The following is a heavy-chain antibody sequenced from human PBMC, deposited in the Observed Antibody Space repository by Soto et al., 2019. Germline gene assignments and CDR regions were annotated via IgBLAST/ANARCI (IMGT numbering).Heavy chain of an antibody. CDR2: TYYRSKWYN. CDR1: GDSVSSNSAA. Sequence: QVQLQQSGPGLVKPSQTLSLTCAISGDSVSSNSAAWNWIRQSPSRGLEWLGRTYYRSKWYNDYAVSVKSRITITPDTSKNQFSLQLNSVTPEDTAVYYCAREGIIAVAGTYPIVTGFDPWGQGTLVTVSS. CDR3: AREGIIAVAGTYPIVTGFDP. D-gene: IGHD6-19*01. V-gene: IGHV6-1*01. J-gene: IGHJ5*02.